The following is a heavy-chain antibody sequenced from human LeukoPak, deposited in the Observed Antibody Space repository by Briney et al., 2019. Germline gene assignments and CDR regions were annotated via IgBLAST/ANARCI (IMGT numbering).Heavy chain of an antibody. V-gene: IGHV3-7*01. CDR1: GFTFSSYW. Sequence: GRSLRLSCAASGFTFSSYWMSWVRQAPGKGLEWVANIKQDGSEKYYVDSVKGRFTISRDNAKNSLYLQMNSLRAEDTAVYYCARRPYCGGDCYSYYYYYYMDVWGKGTTVTVSS. D-gene: IGHD2-21*01. J-gene: IGHJ6*03. CDR3: ARRPYCGGDCYSYYYYYYMDV. CDR2: IKQDGSEK.